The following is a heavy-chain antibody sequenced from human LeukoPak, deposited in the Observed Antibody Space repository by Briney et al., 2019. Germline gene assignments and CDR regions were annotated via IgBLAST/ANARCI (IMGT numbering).Heavy chain of an antibody. D-gene: IGHD3-10*01. CDR1: GGSISSGDYY. V-gene: IGHV4-30-4*01. CDR2: IYYSGST. J-gene: IGHJ4*02. CDR3: ARGQYYYGSGSYAVDY. Sequence: SETLSLTCTVSGGSISSGDYYWSWIRQPPGKGLEWIGYIYYSGSTYYNPSLKSRVTISVDTSKNQFSLKLGSVTAADTAVYYCARGQYYYGSGSYAVDYWGQGTLVTVSS.